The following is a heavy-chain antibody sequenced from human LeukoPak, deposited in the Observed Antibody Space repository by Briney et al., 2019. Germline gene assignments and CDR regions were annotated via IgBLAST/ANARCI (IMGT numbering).Heavy chain of an antibody. CDR1: GGSFSGYY. V-gene: IGHV4-34*01. J-gene: IGHJ5*02. D-gene: IGHD3-9*01. Sequence: SETLSLTCAAYGGSFSGYYWSWIRQPPGKGLEWIGEINHSGSTNYNPSLKSRVTISVDTSKNQFSLKLSSVTAADTAVYYCARGPNVLRYFDWLLLWSPVFDPWGQGTLVTVSS. CDR3: ARGPNVLRYFDWLLLWSPVFDP. CDR2: INHSGST.